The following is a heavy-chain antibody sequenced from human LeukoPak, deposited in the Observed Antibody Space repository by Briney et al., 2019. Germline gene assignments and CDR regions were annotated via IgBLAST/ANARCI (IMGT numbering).Heavy chain of an antibody. CDR1: GGSLNNYY. V-gene: IGHV4-59*01. D-gene: IGHD1-1*01. J-gene: IGHJ4*02. Sequence: SETLSLTCTVSGGSLNNYYWAWIRQPPGKGLEWIGYIHDSGGTNYNPSLKSRVTMSVDTSKNQLSLRLTSVSAADTAMYYCARVGEWNDLVYWGQGTLVTVSS. CDR3: ARVGEWNDLVY. CDR2: IHDSGGT.